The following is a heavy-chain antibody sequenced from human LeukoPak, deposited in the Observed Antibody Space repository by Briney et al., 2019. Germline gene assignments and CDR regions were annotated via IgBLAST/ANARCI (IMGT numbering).Heavy chain of an antibody. Sequence: SQTLSLTCAVYGGSFSGYYWSWIRQPPGKGLEWIGEINHSGSTNYNPSLKSRVTISADTSKNYFSLNLSSVTAADTAVYYCARRNYYFDYWGQGTLVTVSS. CDR3: ARRNYYFDY. V-gene: IGHV4-34*01. CDR1: GGSFSGYY. CDR2: INHSGST. J-gene: IGHJ4*02.